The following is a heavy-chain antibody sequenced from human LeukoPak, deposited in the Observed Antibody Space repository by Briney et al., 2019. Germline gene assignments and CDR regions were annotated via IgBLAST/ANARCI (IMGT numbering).Heavy chain of an antibody. Sequence: ASVKVSCKASGYTFTSYYMHWVRQAPAQGLEWMGLINPSGSSTSYAQKFQGRVTMTRDMSTSTVYMELSSLRSEDTAVYYCARDSSGESWDMDVWGKGTTVTVSS. V-gene: IGHV1-46*01. J-gene: IGHJ6*03. D-gene: IGHD2-21*01. CDR2: INPSGSST. CDR3: ARDSSGESWDMDV. CDR1: GYTFTSYY.